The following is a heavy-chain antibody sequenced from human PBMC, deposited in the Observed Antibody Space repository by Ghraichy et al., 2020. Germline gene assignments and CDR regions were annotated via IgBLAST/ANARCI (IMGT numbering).Heavy chain of an antibody. CDR2: IGPSGDTI. J-gene: IGHJ4*02. CDR1: GFTFSGYE. D-gene: IGHD1-26*01. V-gene: IGHV3-48*03. CDR3: ASRPTRRLM. Sequence: LNISCAASGFTFSGYEMNWVRQAPGKGLEWISYIGPSGDTIYYADSVKGRFTMSRDNAKTTLYLQMNSLRVEDTAVYYCASRPTRRLMWGQGTLVTVSS.